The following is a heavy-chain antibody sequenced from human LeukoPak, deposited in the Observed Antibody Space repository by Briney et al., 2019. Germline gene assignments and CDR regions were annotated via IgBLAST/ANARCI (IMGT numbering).Heavy chain of an antibody. D-gene: IGHD3-22*01. CDR1: GFTFSDYY. J-gene: IGHJ4*02. Sequence: GGSLRLSCAASGFTFSDYYMSWVRQAPGKGLEWVSAISGSGGSTYYADSVKGRFTISRDNSKNTLYLQMNSLRAEDTAVYYCAKCPMIVVVTETFDYWGQGTLVTVSS. CDR2: ISGSGGST. V-gene: IGHV3-23*01. CDR3: AKCPMIVVVTETFDY.